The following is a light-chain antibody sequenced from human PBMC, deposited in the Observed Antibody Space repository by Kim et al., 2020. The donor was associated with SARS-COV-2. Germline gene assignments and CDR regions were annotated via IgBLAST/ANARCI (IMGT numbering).Light chain of an antibody. Sequence: ASVGVRVTITCRASQGISNYLAWYQQKPGKVPRLLIYAASTLQSWVPSRFSGSGSGTDFTLTISSLQPEDVATYYCQKYNSAPRTFGEGTKVDIK. J-gene: IGKJ1*01. V-gene: IGKV1-27*01. CDR2: AAS. CDR1: QGISNY. CDR3: QKYNSAPRT.